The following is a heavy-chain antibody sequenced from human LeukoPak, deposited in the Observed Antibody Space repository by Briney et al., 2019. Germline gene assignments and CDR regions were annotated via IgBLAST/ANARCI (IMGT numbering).Heavy chain of an antibody. D-gene: IGHD6-13*01. J-gene: IGHJ4*02. V-gene: IGHV1-69*13. CDR2: IIPIFGTA. CDR3: ARAVGGSSSWYY. Sequence: ASVKVSCKASGGTFSSYAISWVRQAPGQGLEWMGGIIPIFGTANYAQKFQGRVTITADESTSTAYMELSSLRSEDTAVYYCARAVGGSSSWYYWGQGTLVTVSS. CDR1: GGTFSSYA.